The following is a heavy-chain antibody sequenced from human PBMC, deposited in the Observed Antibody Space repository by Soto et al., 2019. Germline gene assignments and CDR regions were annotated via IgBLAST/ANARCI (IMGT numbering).Heavy chain of an antibody. CDR3: ARGGWRQIDY. CDR2: IYYSGGT. CDR1: GGSIGSYY. Sequence: QVQLQESGPGLVKPSETLSLTCSVSGGSIGSYYWSWIRQPPGKGLEWIGYIYYSGGTNYNPSLKSRVNISVDTSKNRFSLKMSSVTAADTAVYYCARGGWRQIDYWGQGTLVTVSS. J-gene: IGHJ4*02. V-gene: IGHV4-59*08. D-gene: IGHD3-3*01.